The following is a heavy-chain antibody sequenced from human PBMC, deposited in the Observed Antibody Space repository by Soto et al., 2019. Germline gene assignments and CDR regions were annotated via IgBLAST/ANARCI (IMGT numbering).Heavy chain of an antibody. CDR1: GYTCTTYH. CDR3: AREFTGTNFFDY. J-gene: IGHJ4*02. CDR2: IDPSSGIT. D-gene: IGHD1-1*01. V-gene: IGHV1-46*01. Sequence: QVQLVQSGAEVKKPGASVRVSCKASGYTCTTYHVHWVRQAPGQGPEWMGIIDPSSGITDYTQKFQGRVTMTRDTSTSVVYMELRSLRSEDTATYYCAREFTGTNFFDYWGQGTLLTVSP.